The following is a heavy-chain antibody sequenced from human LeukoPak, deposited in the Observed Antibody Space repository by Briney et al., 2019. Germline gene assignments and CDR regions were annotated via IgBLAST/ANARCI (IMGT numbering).Heavy chain of an antibody. D-gene: IGHD2-2*03. CDR3: ARDRSWIRDY. CDR2: ITTSGNTI. J-gene: IGHJ4*02. Sequence: GRSLRLSCAASGFTFSSYNMNWFRQAPGKRLEWVAFITTSGNTIYYADSVKGRFTISRDNAKNSLYLQMNSLRGEDTAVYYCARDRSWIRDYWGQGTLVTVSS. V-gene: IGHV3-48*04. CDR1: GFTFSSYN.